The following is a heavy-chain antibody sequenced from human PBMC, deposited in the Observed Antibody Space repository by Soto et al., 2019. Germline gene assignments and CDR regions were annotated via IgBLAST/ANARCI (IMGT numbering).Heavy chain of an antibody. D-gene: IGHD4-17*01. CDR3: TTEDGDYVLGY. CDR2: ISWNSGSI. V-gene: IGHV3-9*01. Sequence: SLRLSCAASGFTFDDYAMHWVRQAPGKGLEWVSGISWNSGSIGYADSVEGRFTISRDNAKNSLYLQMNSLKTEDTAVYYCTTEDGDYVLGYWGQGTLVTVSS. CDR1: GFTFDDYA. J-gene: IGHJ4*02.